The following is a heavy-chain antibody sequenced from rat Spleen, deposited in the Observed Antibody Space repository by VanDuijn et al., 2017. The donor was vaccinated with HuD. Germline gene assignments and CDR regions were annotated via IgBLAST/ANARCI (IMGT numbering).Heavy chain of an antibody. CDR1: GFTFSSFA. J-gene: IGHJ3*01. D-gene: IGHD1-2*01. CDR2: ITSGGTNT. V-gene: IGHV5S23*01. Sequence: EVQLVESGGGLVQPGRSLKLSCAASGFTFSSFAMAWVRQAPKKGLEWVATITSGGTNTYYADSVKGRFTISRDIAKSTLYLQMDSLRSEDTATYYCARHGYYMFAYWGQGTLVTVSS. CDR3: ARHGYYMFAY.